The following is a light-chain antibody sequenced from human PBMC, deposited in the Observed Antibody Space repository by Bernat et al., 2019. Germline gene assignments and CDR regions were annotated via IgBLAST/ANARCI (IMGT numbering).Light chain of an antibody. J-gene: IGKJ4*01. Sequence: DIQMTQSPSSLSASVGDRVTITCQASQDISNYLNWYQQKPGKAPKLLIYDASHLETGVPSRFSGSGSGTDFTFTISSLQPEDIATYYCQQYDNLPLTFGGGTKVELK. V-gene: IGKV1-33*01. CDR2: DAS. CDR1: QDISNY. CDR3: QQYDNLPLT.